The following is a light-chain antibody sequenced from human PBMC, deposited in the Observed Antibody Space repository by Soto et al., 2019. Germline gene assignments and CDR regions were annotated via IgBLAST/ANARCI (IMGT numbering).Light chain of an antibody. CDR1: QSVSIL. V-gene: IGKV3-15*01. J-gene: IGKJ1*01. CDR3: QQYKSWWT. Sequence: ERVMTQSPAALSVSQGERATISCRASQSVSILLAWYQQKPGQAPRLLIHGATTRATGIPARFSGSGSETEFTLTISSLQSEEFAVYNCQQYKSWWTFGQGTKVDIK. CDR2: GAT.